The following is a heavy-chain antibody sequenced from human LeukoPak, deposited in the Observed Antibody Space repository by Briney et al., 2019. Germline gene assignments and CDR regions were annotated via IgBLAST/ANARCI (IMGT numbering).Heavy chain of an antibody. D-gene: IGHD3-3*01. V-gene: IGHV3-23*01. CDR2: ISGSGGST. CDR1: GFTFSSYA. Sequence: GGSLRLSCAASGFTFSSYAMSWVRQAPGKGLEWVSAISGSGGSTYYADSVKGRFTISRDNSKNTLYLQMNSLRAEDTAVYYCAKDFWVTIFGVVIPDDAFDIWGQGTMVTVSS. CDR3: AKDFWVTIFGVVIPDDAFDI. J-gene: IGHJ3*02.